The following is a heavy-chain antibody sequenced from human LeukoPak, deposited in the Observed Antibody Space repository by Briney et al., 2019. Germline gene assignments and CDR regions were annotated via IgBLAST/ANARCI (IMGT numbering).Heavy chain of an antibody. D-gene: IGHD5-18*01. CDR2: ISYDGSNK. J-gene: IGHJ4*02. CDR3: AKDSKSYGTFDY. CDR1: GFTFSSYG. V-gene: IGHV3-30*18. Sequence: GGSLRLSCAASGFTFSSYGMHWVRQAPGKGLEWVAVISYDGSNKYYAASVKGRFTISRDNSKNTLYLQMNSLRAEDTAVYYCAKDSKSYGTFDYWGQGTLVTVSS.